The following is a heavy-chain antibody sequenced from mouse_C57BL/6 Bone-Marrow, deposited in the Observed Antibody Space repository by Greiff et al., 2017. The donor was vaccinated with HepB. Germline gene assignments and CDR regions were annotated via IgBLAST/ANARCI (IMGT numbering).Heavy chain of an antibody. J-gene: IGHJ2*01. Sequence: VQLQQSGPELVKPGASVKNSCKASGYAFSSSWMNWVKQRPGKGLEWIGRIYPGDGDTNYNGKFKGKATLTADKSSSTAYMQLSILTSEDSAVYFCASSGYYGSSLYYFDCCCQGTTLTVSS. CDR3: ASSGYYGSSLYYFDC. CDR2: IYPGDGDT. V-gene: IGHV1-82*01. CDR1: GYAFSSSW. D-gene: IGHD1-1*01.